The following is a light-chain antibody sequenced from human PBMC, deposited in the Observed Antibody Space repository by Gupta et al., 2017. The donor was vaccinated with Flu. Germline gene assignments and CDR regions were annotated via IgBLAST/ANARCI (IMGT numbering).Light chain of an antibody. V-gene: IGLV1-36*01. CDR3: AAGDASLNSLV. CDR1: SSNIGNNA. Sequence: QSVLTQPPSVSAAPRPRVTISCSGRSSNIGNNAVNWYQQLPGKAPKLLIYYDDLLPSGVPDSFFGSKSGTSAALAISGLQAEDEADYYCAAGDASLNSLVFGGGTKLTVL. CDR2: YDD. J-gene: IGLJ3*02.